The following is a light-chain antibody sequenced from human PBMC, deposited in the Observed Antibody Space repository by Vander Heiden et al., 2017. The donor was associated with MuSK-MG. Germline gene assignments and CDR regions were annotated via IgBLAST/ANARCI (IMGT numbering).Light chain of an antibody. CDR3: CSYTSSSTII. V-gene: IGLV2-14*01. J-gene: IGLJ2*01. CDR2: DVS. CDR1: SSDVGGYNY. Sequence: QSALTQSASVSGSPGQSITISCTGTSSDVGGYNYVSWYQQHPGKVPKLMIYDVSNRPSGVSNRFSGSKSGNTASLTISGLQAEDEADYYCCSYTSSSTIIFGGGTKLNVL.